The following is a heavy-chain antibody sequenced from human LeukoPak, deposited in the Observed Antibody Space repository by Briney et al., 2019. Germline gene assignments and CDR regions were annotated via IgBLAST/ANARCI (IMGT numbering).Heavy chain of an antibody. CDR3: ARDSSYRSSLYNFGY. CDR1: GYTFTDYY. Sequence: ASVKVSCKASGYTFTDYYMHWLRQAPGQGLEWMGWINPHSGGTSYAQKFQGRVTMTRDTSISTVYMEVSRLRPDDTAVYYCARDSSYRSSLYNFGYWGQGTLVTVSS. V-gene: IGHV1-2*02. CDR2: INPHSGGT. J-gene: IGHJ4*02. D-gene: IGHD6-6*01.